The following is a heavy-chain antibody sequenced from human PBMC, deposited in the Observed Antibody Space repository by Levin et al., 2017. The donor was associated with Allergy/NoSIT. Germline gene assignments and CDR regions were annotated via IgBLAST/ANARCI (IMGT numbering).Heavy chain of an antibody. CDR3: ARGIAVAPRGAFDV. D-gene: IGHD6-19*01. J-gene: IGHJ3*01. CDR2: IYASSGST. CDR1: GASISSGFS. V-gene: IGHV4-30-2*01. Sequence: SETLSLTCAVSGASISSGFSWTWIRQPPGKGLEWIGYIYASSGSTSYNPSLQSRVTISIDQSKQQFSLNLRSVTAADTAVYYCARGIAVAPRGAFDVGGRGTMVTVSS.